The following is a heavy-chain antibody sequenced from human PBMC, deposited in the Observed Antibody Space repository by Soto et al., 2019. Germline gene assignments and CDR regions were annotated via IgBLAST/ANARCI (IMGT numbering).Heavy chain of an antibody. D-gene: IGHD3-16*01. J-gene: IGHJ4*02. CDR1: GFTFSNYA. CDR3: ANASGGGYRGSRVFDF. Sequence: GGSLRLSCAASGFTFSNYAMSWVRQAQREGLEWVSVITDSGDDTLSADSVKGRFTISGDSSRDTLKLQMNSLRVEDTAIYYCANASGGGYRGSRVFDFWGKGT. V-gene: IGHV3-23*01. CDR2: ITDSGDDT.